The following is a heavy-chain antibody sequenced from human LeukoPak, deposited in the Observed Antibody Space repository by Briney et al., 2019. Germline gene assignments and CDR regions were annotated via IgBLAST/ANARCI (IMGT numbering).Heavy chain of an antibody. CDR3: ARTHGSGSYPLRG. Sequence: SETLSLTCAVYGGSFSGYYWSWIRQPPGKGLEWIGEINHSGSTNYNPSLKSRVTISVDTSKNQFSLKLSSVTAADTAVYYRARTHGSGSYPLRGWGQGTLVTVSS. CDR1: GGSFSGYY. J-gene: IGHJ4*02. D-gene: IGHD3-10*01. V-gene: IGHV4-34*01. CDR2: INHSGST.